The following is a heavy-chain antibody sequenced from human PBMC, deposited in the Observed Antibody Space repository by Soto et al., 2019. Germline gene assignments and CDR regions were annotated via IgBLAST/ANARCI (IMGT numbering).Heavy chain of an antibody. V-gene: IGHV4-59*01. J-gene: IGHJ4*02. D-gene: IGHD7-27*01. Sequence: QVQLQESGPGLVKPSETLSLTCTVSGGSISSYYWSWIRQPPGKGLEWIGYIYYSGSTNYNPSLKSRVTISVDTSKNQFSLKLSSVTAADTAVYYCARAGEQLDYWGQGTLVTVSS. CDR2: IYYSGST. CDR3: ARAGEQLDY. CDR1: GGSISSYY.